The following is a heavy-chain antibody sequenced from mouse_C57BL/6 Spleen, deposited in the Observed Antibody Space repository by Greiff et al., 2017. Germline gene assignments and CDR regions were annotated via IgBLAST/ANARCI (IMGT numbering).Heavy chain of an antibody. CDR1: GYSITSGYY. CDR2: ISYDGSN. Sequence: ESGPGLVKPSQSLSLTCSVTGYSITSGYYWNWIRQFPGNKLEWMGYISYDGSNNYNPSLKNRISITRDTSKNQFFLKLNSVTTEDTATYYCASLYYYGSRGYFDVWGTGTTVTVSS. J-gene: IGHJ1*03. D-gene: IGHD1-1*01. CDR3: ASLYYYGSRGYFDV. V-gene: IGHV3-6*01.